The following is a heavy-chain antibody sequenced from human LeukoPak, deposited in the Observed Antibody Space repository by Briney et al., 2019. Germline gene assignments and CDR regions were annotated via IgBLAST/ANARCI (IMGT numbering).Heavy chain of an antibody. D-gene: IGHD3-10*01. CDR1: GFTFSSYG. CDR3: AKDGDVYGSGSYYFDY. J-gene: IGHJ4*02. CDR2: IRYDGSNK. V-gene: IGHV3-30*02. Sequence: GGSLRLSCAASGFTFSSYGMHWVRQAPGKGLEWVAFIRYDGSNKYYADSVKGRFTISRDNSKNTLYLQMNSLRAEDTAVYYCAKDGDVYGSGSYYFDYWGQGTLVTVSS.